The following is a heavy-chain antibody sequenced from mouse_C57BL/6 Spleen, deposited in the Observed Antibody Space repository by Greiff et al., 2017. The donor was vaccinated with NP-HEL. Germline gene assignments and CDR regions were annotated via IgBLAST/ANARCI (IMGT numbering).Heavy chain of an antibody. J-gene: IGHJ4*01. CDR2: IDPSDSYT. V-gene: IGHV1-50*01. Sequence: QVQLQQPGAELVKPGASVKLSCKASGYTFTSYWMQWVKQRPGQSLEWIGEIDPSDSYTNYNQKFKGKATLTVDTSSSTAYMQLSSLTSEDSAVYYCAGGTYAMDYWGQGTSVTVSS. CDR1: GYTFTSYW. D-gene: IGHD4-1*01. CDR3: AGGTYAMDY.